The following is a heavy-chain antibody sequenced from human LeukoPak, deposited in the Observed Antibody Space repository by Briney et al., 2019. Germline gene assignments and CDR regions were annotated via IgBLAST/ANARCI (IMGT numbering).Heavy chain of an antibody. J-gene: IGHJ5*02. Sequence: GGSLRLSCAASGFTFSSYAMSWVRQAPGKGLEWVSAISGSGGSTYYADSVKGRFTISRDNSKNTLYLQMNSLRAEDTAVYYCARDGGLGLYGDYVFSDWFDPWGQGTLVTVSS. D-gene: IGHD4-17*01. CDR3: ARDGGLGLYGDYVFSDWFDP. CDR2: ISGSGGST. CDR1: GFTFSSYA. V-gene: IGHV3-23*01.